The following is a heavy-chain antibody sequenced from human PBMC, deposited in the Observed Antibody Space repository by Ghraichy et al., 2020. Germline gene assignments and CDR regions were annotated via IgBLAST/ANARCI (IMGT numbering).Heavy chain of an antibody. V-gene: IGHV4-31*03. CDR2: IYYSGNT. CDR3: VRYSYDRSGYYLGWFDP. Sequence: TLSLTCTVSGGSLNSGNYYWSWIRQHPGKGLEWIGYIYYSGNTKYNPSLQSRVTISIDTSKNQFSLKLSSVTAADTAVYYCVRYSYDRSGYYLGWFDPWGQGTLVTVSS. CDR1: GGSLNSGNYY. J-gene: IGHJ5*02. D-gene: IGHD3-22*01.